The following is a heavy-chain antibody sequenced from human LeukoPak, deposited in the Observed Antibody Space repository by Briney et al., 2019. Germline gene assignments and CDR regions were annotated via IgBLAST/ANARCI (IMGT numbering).Heavy chain of an antibody. J-gene: IGHJ5*02. CDR3: ARGVSQFSRRNWFDP. CDR2: ISSSSSYI. CDR1: GFTFSSYS. V-gene: IGHV3-21*01. Sequence: GGSLRLSCAASGFTFSSYSMNWVRQAPGKGLEWVSSISSSSSYIYYADSVKGRFTISRDNAKNSLYLQMNSLRAGDTAVYYCARGVSQFSRRNWFDPWGQGTLVTVSS.